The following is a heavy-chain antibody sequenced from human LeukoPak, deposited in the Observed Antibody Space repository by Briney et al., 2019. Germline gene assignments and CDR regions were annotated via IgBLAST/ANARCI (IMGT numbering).Heavy chain of an antibody. V-gene: IGHV4-59*01. J-gene: IGHJ6*03. Sequence: SETLSLTCTVSGGSISSYYWSWIRQPPGKGLEWIGYIYYSGSTNYDPSLESRVTISVDTSKNQFSLNLSSVTAADTAVYYCARGSYYYMDVWGKGTTVTVSS. CDR1: GGSISSYY. CDR2: IYYSGST. CDR3: ARGSYYYMDV.